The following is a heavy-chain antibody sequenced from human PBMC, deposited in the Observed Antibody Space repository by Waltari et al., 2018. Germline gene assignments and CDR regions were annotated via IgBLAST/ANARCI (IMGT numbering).Heavy chain of an antibody. CDR2: ISGYNGNT. CDR1: RYNFPNSG. J-gene: IGHJ6*02. V-gene: IGHV1-18*01. CDR3: AGSTSPLGYYYYGMDV. D-gene: IGHD1-26*01. Sequence: QVQLVQSGAEVKKPGASGKVSCKGSRYNFPNSGFTWVRQAPGQRLEWMGWISGYNGNTKYAQKVQGRVTMTTDTSTSTAYLELRSLKSDDAAVYYCAGSTSPLGYYYYGMDVWGQGTTVTVSS.